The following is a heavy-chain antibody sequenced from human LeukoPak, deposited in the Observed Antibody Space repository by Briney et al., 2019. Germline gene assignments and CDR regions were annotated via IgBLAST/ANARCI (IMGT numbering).Heavy chain of an antibody. CDR1: GGSISSSSYY. Sequence: SETLSLTCSASGGSISSSSYYWGWIRQPPGKGLEWIGSLFQSRSAYYNPSLKSRVTISVDTSKNQFSLILSSVTAADTAVYYCATDPLGGHRYAYWGQGTPVTVSS. V-gene: IGHV4-39*01. J-gene: IGHJ4*02. CDR2: LFQSRSA. D-gene: IGHD1-1*01. CDR3: ATDPLGGHRYAY.